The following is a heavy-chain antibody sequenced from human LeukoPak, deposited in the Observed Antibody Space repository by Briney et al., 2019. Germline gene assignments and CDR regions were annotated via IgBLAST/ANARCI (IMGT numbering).Heavy chain of an antibody. J-gene: IGHJ4*02. Sequence: GGSLRLSCAASGFTFSSYAMSWVRQAPGKGLEWVSAISGSGGSTYYADSVKGRFTISRDNSKNTLYLQMNSLRAEDTAVYYCAKYYDSSGYQNWDYWGQGTLVTVSS. CDR3: AKYYDSSGYQNWDY. CDR2: ISGSGGST. D-gene: IGHD3-22*01. CDR1: GFTFSSYA. V-gene: IGHV3-23*01.